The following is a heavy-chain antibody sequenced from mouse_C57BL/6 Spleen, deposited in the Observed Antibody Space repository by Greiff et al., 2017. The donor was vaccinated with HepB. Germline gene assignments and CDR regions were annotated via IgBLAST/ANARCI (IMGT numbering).Heavy chain of an antibody. Sequence: QVQLQQSGAELVRPGASVTLSCKASGYTFTDYDMHWVKQTPVHGLEWIGAIDPETGGTAYNQKFKGKAILTADKSSSTAYMELRSLTSEDSAVYDCTRGATDYWYFDVWGTGTTVTVAA. CDR2: IDPETGGT. CDR1: GYTFTDYD. J-gene: IGHJ1*03. D-gene: IGHD4-1*02. V-gene: IGHV1-15*01. CDR3: TRGATDYWYFDV.